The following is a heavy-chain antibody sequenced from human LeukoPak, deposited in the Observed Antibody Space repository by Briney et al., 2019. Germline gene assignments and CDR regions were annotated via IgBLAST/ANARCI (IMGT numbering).Heavy chain of an antibody. CDR2: ISSSGSTI. CDR1: GFTFSSYS. J-gene: IGHJ5*02. D-gene: IGHD3-10*01. V-gene: IGHV3-48*04. CDR3: ARQGTTMVRGVISDWFDP. Sequence: GGSLRLSCAASGFTFSSYSMNWVRQAPGKGLEWVSYISSSGSTIYYADSVKGRFTISRDNAKNSLYLQMNSLRAEDTAVYYCARQGTTMVRGVISDWFDPWGQGTLVTVSS.